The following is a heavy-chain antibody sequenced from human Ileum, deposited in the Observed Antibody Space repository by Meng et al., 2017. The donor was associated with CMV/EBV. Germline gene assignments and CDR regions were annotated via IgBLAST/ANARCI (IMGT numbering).Heavy chain of an antibody. Sequence: GGSLRLSCAASGFTFSTSAMSWVRQAPGKGLEWVAGLSPGGGATYSAQSVRGRFTVSRDNSKNMVFLQLNSLRAEDTAVYYCAKGHNTAGFHPSYYGLDVWGQGTTVTVSS. J-gene: IGHJ6*02. V-gene: IGHV3-23*01. CDR3: AKGHNTAGFHPSYYGLDV. D-gene: IGHD2-8*02. CDR1: GFTFSTSA. CDR2: LSPGGGAT.